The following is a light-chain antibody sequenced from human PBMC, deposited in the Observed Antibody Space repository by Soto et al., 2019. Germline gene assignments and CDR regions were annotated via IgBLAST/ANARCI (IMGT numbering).Light chain of an antibody. CDR1: SSDVGGYNY. Sequence: QSALTQPASVSGSPGQSITISCTGDSSDVGGYNYVSWYQQHPGKAPKLMIYEVSNRPSGVSNRFSGSKSGNTASLTISGLQAEDVADYYCSSYTSSSTLVFGTGTKLTVL. V-gene: IGLV2-14*01. CDR3: SSYTSSSTLV. CDR2: EVS. J-gene: IGLJ1*01.